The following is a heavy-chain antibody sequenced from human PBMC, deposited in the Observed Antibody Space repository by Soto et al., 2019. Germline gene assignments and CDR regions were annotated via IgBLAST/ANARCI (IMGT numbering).Heavy chain of an antibody. J-gene: IGHJ1*01. CDR1: GGSISSYY. CDR2: IYYSGST. CDR3: ASTQGFNAEYFQR. Sequence: PSETLSLTCTVSGGSISSYYWSWIRQPPGKGLEWIGYIYYSGSTNYNPSLKSRVTISVDTSKNQFSLKLSSVTAADTAVYYCASTQGFNAEYFQRWGQGTLVTVSS. V-gene: IGHV4-59*01.